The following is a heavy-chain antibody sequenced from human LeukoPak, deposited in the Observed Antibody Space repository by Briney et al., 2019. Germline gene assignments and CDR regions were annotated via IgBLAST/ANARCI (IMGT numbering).Heavy chain of an antibody. CDR1: GFTFSSYG. V-gene: IGHV3-30*18. CDR2: ISYDGSNK. Sequence: GGSLRLSCAASGFTFSSYGMHWVRQAPGKGLEWVAVISYDGSNKYYADSVKGRFTISRDNSKNTLHLQMNSLRAEDTAVYYCAKLSIAARPGDYWGQGTLVTVSS. J-gene: IGHJ4*02. CDR3: AKLSIAARPGDY. D-gene: IGHD6-6*01.